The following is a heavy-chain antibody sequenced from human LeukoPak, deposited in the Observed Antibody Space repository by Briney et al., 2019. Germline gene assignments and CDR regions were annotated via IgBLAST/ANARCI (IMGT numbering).Heavy chain of an antibody. CDR1: GGSISSSSYY. CDR3: ARRPLPITSGWYYFDY. Sequence: SETLSLTCTVSGGSISSSSYYWGWLRQPPGKGLEWIGNIYYSGSTYNNPPLKSRVTISVDTSKNQFSLKLSSVTAADTAVYYCARRPLPITSGWYYFDYWGQGTLVTVSS. CDR2: IYYSGST. D-gene: IGHD6-19*01. J-gene: IGHJ4*02. V-gene: IGHV4-39*01.